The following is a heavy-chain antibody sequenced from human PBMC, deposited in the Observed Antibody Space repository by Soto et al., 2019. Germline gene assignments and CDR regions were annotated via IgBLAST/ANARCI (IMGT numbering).Heavy chain of an antibody. CDR1: GGSISSSY. V-gene: IGHV4-59*01. D-gene: IGHD5-12*01. Sequence: SETLSLTCTVSGGSISSSYLSWIRQPPGKGLEWIVYIYYSGSTNYNPSLKSRVTTSVDTSKNQFSLKLSSVTAADTAVYYCARHNIVATILFSGSFDIWGQGTMVTVSS. J-gene: IGHJ3*02. CDR3: ARHNIVATILFSGSFDI. CDR2: IYYSGST.